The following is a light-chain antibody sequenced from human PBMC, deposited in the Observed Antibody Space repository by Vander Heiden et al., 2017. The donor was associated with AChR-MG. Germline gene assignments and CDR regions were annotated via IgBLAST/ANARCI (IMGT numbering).Light chain of an antibody. CDR2: WAS. CDR3: QQYYSTPYT. Sequence: DIVMTQSPDSLAVSLGARATINCKSSQSVLYSSNNKNYLAWYQQKPGQPPKLLIYWASTRESGVPDRFRGSGSGTDVTLTISSLQAEDVAVYYCQQYYSTPYTFGQGTKLEIK. J-gene: IGKJ2*01. V-gene: IGKV4-1*01. CDR1: QSVLYSSNNKNY.